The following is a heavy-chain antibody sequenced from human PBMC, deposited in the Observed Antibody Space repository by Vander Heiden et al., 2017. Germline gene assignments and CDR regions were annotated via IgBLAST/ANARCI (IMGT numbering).Heavy chain of an antibody. CDR3: ARTRSSSSKTPGDAFDI. Sequence: QVTLKESGPVLVKPTEPLTLTCTVSGFSPSNARMGVSWIRQPPGKALEWLAHIFSNDEKSYSTSLKSRLTISKDTSKSQVVLTMTNMDPVDTATYYCARTRSSSSKTPGDAFDIWGQGTMVTVSS. V-gene: IGHV2-26*01. D-gene: IGHD6-13*01. CDR2: IFSNDEK. CDR1: GFSPSNARMG. J-gene: IGHJ3*02.